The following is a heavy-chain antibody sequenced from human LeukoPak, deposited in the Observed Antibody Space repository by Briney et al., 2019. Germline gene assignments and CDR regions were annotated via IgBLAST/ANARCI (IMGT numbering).Heavy chain of an antibody. V-gene: IGHV4-39*01. CDR3: ARHGEVVIAHDY. J-gene: IGHJ4*02. CDR1: GGSISSSSYY. Sequence: SETLSHTCTVSGGSISSSSYYWGWIRQPPGKGLEWIGSIYYSGSTYYNPSLKSRVTISVDTSKNQFSLKLSSVTAADTVVYYCARHGEVVIAHDYWGQGTLVTVSS. D-gene: IGHD2-21*01. CDR2: IYYSGST.